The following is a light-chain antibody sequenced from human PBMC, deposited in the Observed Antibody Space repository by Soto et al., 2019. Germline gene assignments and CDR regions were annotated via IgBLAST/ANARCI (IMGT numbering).Light chain of an antibody. V-gene: IGKV1-5*01. J-gene: IGKJ1*01. CDR3: QQYNSYWT. CDR2: DAS. Sequence: IQMTQSPSTLSASVGDRLTITCRASHNIERWMAWYQQKPGKAPSLLIYDASSLESGVPSRFSGSGSGTEFTLTISSLQPDDFATYYCQQYNSYWTFGQGTKVDIK. CDR1: HNIERW.